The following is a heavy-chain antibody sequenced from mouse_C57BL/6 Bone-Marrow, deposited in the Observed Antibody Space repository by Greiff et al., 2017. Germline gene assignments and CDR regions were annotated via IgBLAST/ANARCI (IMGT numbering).Heavy chain of an antibody. J-gene: IGHJ1*03. V-gene: IGHV1-81*01. CDR2: IYPRSGNT. CDR3: ATLRRDWYFDV. D-gene: IGHD1-2*01. Sequence: VKLMESGAELARPGASVKLSCKASGYTFTSYGISWVKQRTGQGLEWIGEIYPRSGNTYYNEKFKGKATLTADKSSSTAYMELRSLTSEDSAVYFCATLRRDWYFDVWGTGTTVTVSS. CDR1: GYTFTSYG.